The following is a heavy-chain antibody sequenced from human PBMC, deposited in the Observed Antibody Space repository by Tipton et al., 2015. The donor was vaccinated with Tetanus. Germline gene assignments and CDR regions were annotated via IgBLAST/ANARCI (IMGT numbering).Heavy chain of an antibody. V-gene: IGHV4-31*03. CDR2: IYYSGST. CDR3: ARHGVLVVRNYGMDV. Sequence: LRLSCTVSGGSISSGGYYWSWIRQHPGKGLEWIGYIYYSGSTYYNPSLKSRVTISVDTSKNQFSLKLSSVTAADTAVYYCARHGVLVVRNYGMDVWGQGTTVTVSS. J-gene: IGHJ6*02. CDR1: GGSISSGGYY. D-gene: IGHD2-15*01.